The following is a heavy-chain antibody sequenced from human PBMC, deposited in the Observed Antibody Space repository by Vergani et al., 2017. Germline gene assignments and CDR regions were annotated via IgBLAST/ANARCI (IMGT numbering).Heavy chain of an antibody. V-gene: IGHV1-18*01. Sequence: QVQLVQSGAEVKKPGASVKVSCKASGGTFSSYGISWVRQAPGQGLEWMGWISAYNGNTNYAQQLQGRVTMTTDTSTSTAYMELRSLRSDDTAVYYCARAGEMATIVGGIDYWGQGTLVTVSS. CDR2: ISAYNGNT. CDR1: GGTFSSYG. J-gene: IGHJ4*02. CDR3: ARAGEMATIVGGIDY. D-gene: IGHD5-24*01.